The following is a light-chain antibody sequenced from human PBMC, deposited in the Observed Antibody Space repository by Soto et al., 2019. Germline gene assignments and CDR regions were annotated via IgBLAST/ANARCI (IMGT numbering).Light chain of an antibody. CDR2: GAS. CDR3: QQYDSSPLT. CDR1: QSVSSSY. V-gene: IGKV3-20*01. J-gene: IGKJ5*01. Sequence: AQSSGALSVPLREGATLSCRPSQSVSSSYLAWYQQKPGQAPRLLIYGASSRATGIPDRFSGSGSGTDFTLTTSRLEPEDVAVDYCQQYDSSPLTFGQGTRLDIK.